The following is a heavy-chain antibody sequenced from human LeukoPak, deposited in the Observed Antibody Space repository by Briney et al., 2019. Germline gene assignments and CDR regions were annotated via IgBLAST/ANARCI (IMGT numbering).Heavy chain of an antibody. CDR3: ARGYYDSSGYYSRFDY. J-gene: IGHJ4*02. CDR1: GGTFSSYA. V-gene: IGHV1-69*01. CDR2: IIPIFGTE. Sequence: SVKVSCKASGGTFSSYAISWVRQAPGQGPEWMGGIIPIFGTENYAQKFQGRVTITADESTSTAYMELSSLRSEDTAVYYCARGYYDSSGYYSRFDYWGQGTLVTVSS. D-gene: IGHD3-22*01.